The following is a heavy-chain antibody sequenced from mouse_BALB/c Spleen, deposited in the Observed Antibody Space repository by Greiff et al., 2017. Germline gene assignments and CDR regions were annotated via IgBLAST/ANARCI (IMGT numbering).Heavy chain of an antibody. D-gene: IGHD1-1*01. J-gene: IGHJ2*01. CDR2: ISYSGST. V-gene: IGHV3-2*02. CDR3: ARSSYGSSSDY. Sequence: VQLKESGPGLVKPSQSLSLTCTVTGYSITSDYAWNWIRQFPGNKLEWMGYISYSGSTSYNPSLKSRISITRDTSKNQFFLQLNSVTTEDTATYYCARSSYGSSSDYWGQGTTLTVSS. CDR1: GYSITSDYA.